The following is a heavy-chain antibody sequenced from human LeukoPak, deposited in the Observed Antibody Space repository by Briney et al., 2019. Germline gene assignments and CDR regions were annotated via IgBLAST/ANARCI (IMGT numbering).Heavy chain of an antibody. V-gene: IGHV3-21*01. CDR3: ARDQTTYYFDY. Sequence: GGSLRLSCAASGFTFSGSAMHWVRQAPGKGLEWVSSISSSSSYIYYADSVKGRFTISRDNAKNSLYLQMNSLRAEDTAVYYCARDQTTYYFDYWGQGTLVTVSS. CDR1: GFTFSGSA. D-gene: IGHD2/OR15-2a*01. CDR2: ISSSSSYI. J-gene: IGHJ4*02.